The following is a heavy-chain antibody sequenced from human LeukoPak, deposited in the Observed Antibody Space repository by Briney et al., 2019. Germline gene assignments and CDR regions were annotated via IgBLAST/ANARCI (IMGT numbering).Heavy chain of an antibody. D-gene: IGHD3-22*01. V-gene: IGHV4-59*01. CDR2: IYYSGST. Sequence: SETLSLTCTVSGGSISTYYWSWIRQPPGKGLEWIGFIYYSGSTNYNPSLKSRVTISVDTSKNHFSLKLYSVIAADTAVYYCARVDYDSIGYCDFWGQGTLVTVSS. J-gene: IGHJ4*02. CDR3: ARVDYDSIGYCDF. CDR1: GGSISTYY.